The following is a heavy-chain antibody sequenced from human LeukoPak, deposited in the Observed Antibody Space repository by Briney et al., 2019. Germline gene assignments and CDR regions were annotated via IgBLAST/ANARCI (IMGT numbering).Heavy chain of an antibody. CDR3: ARTLRWVVTATEGVQNWFDP. V-gene: IGHV4-38-2*02. D-gene: IGHD2-21*02. J-gene: IGHJ5*02. CDR2: IYHSGST. Sequence: SETLSLTCTVSGYSISNGYYWGWIRPPPGKGLDWIGIIYHSGSTNYNPSLKSRVTISVDTSKNQFSLRLSSVTAADTAVYFCARTLRWVVTATEGVQNWFDPWGQGTLVSVSS. CDR1: GYSISNGYY.